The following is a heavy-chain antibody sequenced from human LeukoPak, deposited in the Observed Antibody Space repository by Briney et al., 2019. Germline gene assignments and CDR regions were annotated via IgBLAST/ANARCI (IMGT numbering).Heavy chain of an antibody. J-gene: IGHJ6*03. V-gene: IGHV1-8*01. CDR1: GYTFTSYD. CDR2: MNPNSGNT. CDR3: ARAPITAGYMDV. D-gene: IGHD6-13*01. Sequence: ASVKVSCKASGYTFTSYDINWVRQATGQGLEWMGWMNPNSGNTGYAQKFHGRVTMTRNTSISTAYMELSSLRSEDPAVYYCARAPITAGYMDVWGKGTTGTVSS.